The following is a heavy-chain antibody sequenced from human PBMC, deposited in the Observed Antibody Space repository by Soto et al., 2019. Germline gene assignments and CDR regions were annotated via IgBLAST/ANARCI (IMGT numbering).Heavy chain of an antibody. Sequence: PSETLSLTCAVYGWSFSDYYWSWIRQPPGKGLEWIGEINPSGSTNYNPSLKSRVTISVDTSKNQFSLKVSSVTAADTAVYYCARVGGLGSTMNFDYWGQEPWSPSPQ. J-gene: IGHJ4*01. V-gene: IGHV4-34*01. CDR3: ARVGGLGSTMNFDY. CDR2: INPSGST. D-gene: IGHD5-12*01. CDR1: GWSFSDYY.